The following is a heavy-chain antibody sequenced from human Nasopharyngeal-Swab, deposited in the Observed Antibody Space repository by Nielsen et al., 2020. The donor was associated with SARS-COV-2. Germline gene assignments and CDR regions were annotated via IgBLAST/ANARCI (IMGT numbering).Heavy chain of an antibody. Sequence: GESLKISCEASGFSFDNFPMNWVRQAPGRGLEWISNIRTSVEGGMFYADSVKGRFTISRDDAKSSLFLQINSLRAEDTAVYYCVRDLYYGFDHWGQGTLVTVSS. J-gene: IGHJ4*02. CDR1: GFSFDNFP. CDR3: VRDLYYGFDH. V-gene: IGHV3-48*04. CDR2: IRTSVEGGM. D-gene: IGHD3-10*01.